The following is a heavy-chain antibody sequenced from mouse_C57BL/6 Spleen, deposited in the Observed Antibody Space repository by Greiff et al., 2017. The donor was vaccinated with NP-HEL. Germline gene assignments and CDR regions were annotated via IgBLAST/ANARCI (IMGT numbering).Heavy chain of an antibody. CDR3: ARIKKIVATYFGD. D-gene: IGHD1-1*01. CDR1: GYTFTSYW. V-gene: IGHV1S81*02. CDR2: TNPTNGRT. J-gene: IGHJ2*01. Sequence: QVQLQQPGAELVKAGASVKMSCKASGYTFTSYWMHWVKQRLGQGLEWFAETNPTNGRTYYNEKLKSKATLTVDKSSSTAYMLLIGPTFEASAVYYCARIKKIVATYFGDWGQGTTRTVAT.